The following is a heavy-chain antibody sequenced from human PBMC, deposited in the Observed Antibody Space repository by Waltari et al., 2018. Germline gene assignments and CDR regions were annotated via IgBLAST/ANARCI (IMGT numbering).Heavy chain of an antibody. Sequence: QVQLQESGPRLVKPSETLSLTCSVSGGSIRSYYWAWIRQSPGTGLQWLGYVHYSGTTNYSPSLKSRVTMSVDSSRNEIALKMTSVTAADTAVYYCARIGYKTYGMDVWGRGTPVTVSS. CDR1: GGSIRSYY. V-gene: IGHV4-59*01. J-gene: IGHJ6*02. CDR3: ARIGYKTYGMDV. CDR2: VHYSGTT. D-gene: IGHD1-20*01.